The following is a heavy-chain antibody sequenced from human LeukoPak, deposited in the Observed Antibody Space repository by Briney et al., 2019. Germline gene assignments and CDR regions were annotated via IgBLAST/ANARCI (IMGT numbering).Heavy chain of an antibody. V-gene: IGHV4-39*01. D-gene: IGHD2-2*01. CDR1: GGSISSSSYY. J-gene: IGHJ5*02. CDR3: ARVFSSDIVVVPAAIGWFDP. CDR2: IYYSATT. Sequence: SETLSLTCTVSGGSISSSSYYWGWIRQPPGKGLEWIGSIYYSATTYYNPSLKSRVSISVDTSKNQFSLKLSSVSAADTAVYYCARVFSSDIVVVPAAIGWFDPWGQGTLVTVSS.